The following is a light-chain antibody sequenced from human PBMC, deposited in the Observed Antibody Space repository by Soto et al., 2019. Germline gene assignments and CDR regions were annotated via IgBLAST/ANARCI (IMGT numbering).Light chain of an antibody. Sequence: EIVMTQSPAALSVSPGERATLSCRASQSVSINLAWYQQKPGQAPRLLIYDASNRPTGIPARFTGSGSGTDFNLTISSLEPEDFAVYYCQQRSSWPPITFGGGTRLEI. CDR3: QQRSSWPPIT. J-gene: IGKJ5*01. CDR1: QSVSIN. V-gene: IGKV3-11*01. CDR2: DAS.